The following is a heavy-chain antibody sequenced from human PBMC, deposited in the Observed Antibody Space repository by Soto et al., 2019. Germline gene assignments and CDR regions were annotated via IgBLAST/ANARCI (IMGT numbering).Heavy chain of an antibody. Sequence: ASVKVSCKASGYTFSSYAMHWVRQAPGQRLEWMGWINAGNGNTKYSQKFQGRVTITRDTSASTAYMELSSLRSEDTAVYYCARSIVVVTALDYWGQGTLVTVS. J-gene: IGHJ4*02. D-gene: IGHD2-21*02. CDR2: INAGNGNT. CDR3: ARSIVVVTALDY. V-gene: IGHV1-3*01. CDR1: GYTFSSYA.